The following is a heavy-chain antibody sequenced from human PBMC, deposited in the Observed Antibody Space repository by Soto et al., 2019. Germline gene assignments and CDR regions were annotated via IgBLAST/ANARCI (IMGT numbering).Heavy chain of an antibody. CDR3: ARHGKLRYSDWLSQSSDF. Sequence: EVQLVEAGGGLVQPGGSLRLSCEISGFTMSSFWMSWVRQAPGKGLEWVANIKEDGTEKNYVDSVKGRFTISRDDARNSQYLQMNSRRVEDTAVYYCARHGKLRYSDWLSQSSDFWGQGTPVTGS. CDR2: IKEDGTEK. J-gene: IGHJ4*02. CDR1: GFTMSSFW. V-gene: IGHV3-7*01. D-gene: IGHD3-9*01.